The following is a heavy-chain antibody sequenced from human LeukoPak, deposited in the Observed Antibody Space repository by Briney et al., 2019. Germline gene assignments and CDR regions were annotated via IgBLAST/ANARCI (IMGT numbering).Heavy chain of an antibody. Sequence: SVKVSCKASGGTFSSYAISWVRQAPGQGLEWMGGIIPIFGTTNYAQKFQGRVTITRNTSISTAYMELSSLRSDDTAVYYCARDLVYYDSRGSNPHFDSWGQGTLVTVSS. J-gene: IGHJ4*02. CDR2: IIPIFGTT. CDR1: GGTFSSYA. CDR3: ARDLVYYDSRGSNPHFDS. V-gene: IGHV1-69*05. D-gene: IGHD3-22*01.